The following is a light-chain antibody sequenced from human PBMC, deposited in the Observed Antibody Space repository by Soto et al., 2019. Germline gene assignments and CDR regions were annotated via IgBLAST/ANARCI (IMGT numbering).Light chain of an antibody. CDR3: QQYDNYPLT. Sequence: DIQMTQSPSSLSASVGDRVTITCRASQGIRNDLGWYQQKPGRAPKFLIYDASSLESGVPSRFSGSGSGTEFTLTISNLQPDDFATYYCQQYDNYPLTFGGGTKVDIK. J-gene: IGKJ4*01. CDR2: DAS. CDR1: QGIRND. V-gene: IGKV1-17*02.